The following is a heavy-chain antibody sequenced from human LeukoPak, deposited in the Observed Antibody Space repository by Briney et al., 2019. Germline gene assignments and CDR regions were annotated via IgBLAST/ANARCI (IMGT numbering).Heavy chain of an antibody. CDR2: IYHSGST. CDR3: ARGREAYYDFWSGYYYYFDY. J-gene: IGHJ4*02. Sequence: SHTLSLTCTVSGGSISSGGYYWSWIRQPPGKGLEWIGYIYHSGSTYYNPSLKSRVTISVDRSKNQFSLKLSSVTAADTAVYYCARGREAYYDFWSGYYYYFDYWGQGTLVTVSS. CDR1: GGSISSGGYY. D-gene: IGHD3-3*01. V-gene: IGHV4-30-2*01.